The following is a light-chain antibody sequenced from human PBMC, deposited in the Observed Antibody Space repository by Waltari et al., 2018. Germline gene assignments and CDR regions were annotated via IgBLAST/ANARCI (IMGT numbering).Light chain of an antibody. CDR3: HQYYSAPLT. CDR1: QNLLYGPNKKNY. Sequence: DIVMPQSPDSLAVSLGERAVINCKSSQNLLYGPNKKNYLARYQQKSGQPPTLIVYWASSRVSGVPDRFSASGSGTDFTLTISSLQAEDVAVYYCHQYYSAPLTFGGGTKVEIK. V-gene: IGKV4-1*01. J-gene: IGKJ4*01. CDR2: WAS.